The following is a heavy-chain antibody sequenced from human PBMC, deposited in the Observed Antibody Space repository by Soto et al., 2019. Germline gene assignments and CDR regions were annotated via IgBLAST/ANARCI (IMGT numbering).Heavy chain of an antibody. J-gene: IGHJ4*02. CDR2: INPTGGST. CDR1: GYTFTNQY. D-gene: IGHD3-22*01. Sequence: QVQLVQSGAEVRKPGASVKVSCKAAGYTFTNQYIHWVRQAPGQGLEWMGIINPTGGSTTYAQKFQGRISMTGDTPTSTVYMDLSSLRSEDTAVYYCAREGSYYFDNRLDYWGQGTLVTVSS. CDR3: AREGSYYFDNRLDY. V-gene: IGHV1-46*01.